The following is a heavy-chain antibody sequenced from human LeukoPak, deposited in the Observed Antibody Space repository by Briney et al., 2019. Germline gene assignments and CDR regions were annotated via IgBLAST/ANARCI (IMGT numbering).Heavy chain of an antibody. D-gene: IGHD1-26*01. Sequence: GSLRLSCAASGFTFSSYAMSWVRQPPGKGLEWIGYIYYSGSTNYNPSLKSRVTISVDTSKNQFSLKLSSVTAADTAVYYCARLGSGSYLDAFDIWGQGTMVTVSS. CDR3: ARLGSGSYLDAFDI. CDR2: IYYSGST. CDR1: GFTFSSYA. J-gene: IGHJ3*02. V-gene: IGHV4-59*08.